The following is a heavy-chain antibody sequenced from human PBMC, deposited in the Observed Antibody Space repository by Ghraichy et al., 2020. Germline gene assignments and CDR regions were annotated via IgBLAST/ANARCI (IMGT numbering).Heavy chain of an antibody. CDR2: IIPIFGTA. CDR3: ATSGSYFHPLDY. D-gene: IGHD1-26*01. J-gene: IGHJ4*02. CDR1: GGTFSSYA. V-gene: IGHV1-69*13. Sequence: SVKVSCKASGGTFSSYAISWVRQAPGQGLEWMGGIIPIFGTANYAQKFQGRVTITADESTSTAYMELSSLRSEDTAVYYCATSGSYFHPLDYWGQGTLVTVYS.